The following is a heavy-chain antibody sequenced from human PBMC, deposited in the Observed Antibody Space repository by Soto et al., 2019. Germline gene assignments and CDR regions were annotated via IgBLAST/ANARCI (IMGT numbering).Heavy chain of an antibody. CDR2: SYYRSKWYN. J-gene: IGHJ2*01. D-gene: IGHD7-27*01. CDR3: ARVGNWGFYWYFDL. CDR1: GDSVSSNSVT. V-gene: IGHV6-1*01. Sequence: SQTLSLTCGISGDSVSSNSVTWSWIRQSPSGGLQWLGRSYYRSKWYNDYAVSVKSRITINPDTSKNQLSLQLSSVTPEDTAVYYCARVGNWGFYWYFDLWGRGTVVTVSS.